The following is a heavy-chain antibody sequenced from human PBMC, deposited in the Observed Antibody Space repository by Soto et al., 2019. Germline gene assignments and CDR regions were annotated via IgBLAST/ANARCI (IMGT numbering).Heavy chain of an antibody. V-gene: IGHV4-59*01. CDR3: ASDYGSGSYPGMDV. J-gene: IGHJ6*02. D-gene: IGHD3-10*01. CDR2: IYYSGST. CDR1: GGSISSYY. Sequence: SETLSLTCTVSGGSISSYYWSWIRQPPGKGLEWIGYIYYSGSTNYNPSLKSRVTISVDTSKNQFSLKLSSVTAADTAVYYCASDYGSGSYPGMDVWGQGTTVTVSS.